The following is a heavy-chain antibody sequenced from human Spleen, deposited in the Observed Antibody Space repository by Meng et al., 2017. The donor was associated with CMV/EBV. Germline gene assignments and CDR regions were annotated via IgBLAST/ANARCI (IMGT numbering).Heavy chain of an antibody. J-gene: IGHJ4*02. CDR1: GYTFTSYD. V-gene: IGHV1-8*01. CDR3: ARGRYDTSGYYSFYY. Sequence: SGYTFTSYDLNWVRQATGQGLEWMGWMNPNGGNTGYAQKFQGRVTMTTNSSISTAYMELSSLRSEDAAVCYCARGRYDTSGYYSFYYWGQGTLVTVSS. CDR2: MNPNGGNT. D-gene: IGHD3-22*01.